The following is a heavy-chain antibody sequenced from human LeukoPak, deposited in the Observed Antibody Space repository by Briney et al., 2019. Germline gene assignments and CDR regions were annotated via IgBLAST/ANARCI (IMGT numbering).Heavy chain of an antibody. J-gene: IGHJ4*02. CDR3: APTTYYYDSSGYYFDY. V-gene: IGHV3-23*01. CDR1: GFIFSSYS. Sequence: GGSLRLSCAASGFIFSSYSMSWVRQAPGKGLEWVSAISGSGGSTYYADSVKGRFTISRDNSKNTLYLQMNSLRAEDTAVYYCAPTTYYYDSSGYYFDYWGQGTLVTVSS. CDR2: ISGSGGST. D-gene: IGHD3-22*01.